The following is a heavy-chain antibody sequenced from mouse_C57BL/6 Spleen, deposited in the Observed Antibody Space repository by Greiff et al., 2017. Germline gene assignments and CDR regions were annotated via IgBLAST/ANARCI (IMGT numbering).Heavy chain of an antibody. J-gene: IGHJ4*01. Sequence: EVKLMESGGGLVQPGGSLSLSCAASGFTFTDYYMSWVRQPPGKALAWLGFIRNKANGYTTEYSASVKGRFTISRDNSQSILYLQMNALRAEDSATYYCARYNDYDVDYAMDYWGQGTSVTVSS. D-gene: IGHD2-4*01. CDR3: ARYNDYDVDYAMDY. V-gene: IGHV7-3*01. CDR1: GFTFTDYY. CDR2: IRNKANGYTT.